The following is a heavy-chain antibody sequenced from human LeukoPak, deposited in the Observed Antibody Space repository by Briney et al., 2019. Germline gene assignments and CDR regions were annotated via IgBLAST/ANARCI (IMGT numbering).Heavy chain of an antibody. J-gene: IGHJ4*02. D-gene: IGHD3-22*01. CDR1: GGSISSYY. V-gene: IGHV4-59*01. CDR2: IYYSGST. Sequence: KTSETLSLTCTVSGGSISSYYWSWIRQPPGKGLEWIGYIYYSGSTNYNPSLKSRVTISVDTSKNQFSLKLSSVTAAGTAVYYCASSRYYDSSGYYFGWGQGTLVTVSS. CDR3: ASSRYYDSSGYYFG.